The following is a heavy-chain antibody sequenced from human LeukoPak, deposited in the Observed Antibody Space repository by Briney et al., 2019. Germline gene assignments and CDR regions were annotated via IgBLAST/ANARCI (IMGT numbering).Heavy chain of an antibody. CDR2: LSPSVDT. V-gene: IGHV4-38-2*01. CDR3: ARGYPFDY. D-gene: IGHD6-13*01. J-gene: IGHJ4*02. Sequence: SETLSLTCAVSGYSISSGYYWGWIRQPPGKGLEWIGRLSPSVDTIYNPSLKSRVTISVDTSKNQFSLTLYSVTAADTAVYYCARGYPFDYWGQGALVTVSS. CDR1: GYSISSGYY.